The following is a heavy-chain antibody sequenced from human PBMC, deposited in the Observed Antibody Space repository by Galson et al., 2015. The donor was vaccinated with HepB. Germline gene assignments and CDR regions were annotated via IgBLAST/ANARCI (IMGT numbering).Heavy chain of an antibody. V-gene: IGHV4-39*07. Sequence: ETLSLTCTVSGGSISSSSYYWGWIRQPPGKGLEWIGSIYYGGSTYYNPSLKSRVTISVDTSKNHFSLRLSSVTAADTAVYYCARDKILGYEMYYFDYWGQGTLVTVSS. CDR2: IYYGGST. D-gene: IGHD1-26*01. CDR1: GGSISSSSYY. CDR3: ARDKILGYEMYYFDY. J-gene: IGHJ4*02.